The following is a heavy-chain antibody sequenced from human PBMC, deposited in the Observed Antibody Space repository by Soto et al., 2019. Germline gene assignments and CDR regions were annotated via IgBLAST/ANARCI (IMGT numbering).Heavy chain of an antibody. J-gene: IGHJ4*02. Sequence: QVQLQESGPGLVKPSQTLSLTCTVSGGSISSGGYYWSWIRQHPGKGLEWIGYIYYSGSTYYNPSLKSGVSISADTSKNQFSLKPSSVTAAYTASYYCAPGLIVAASFDYWGQGTLVTVSS. CDR3: APGLIVAASFDY. V-gene: IGHV4-31*03. CDR1: GGSISSGGYY. D-gene: IGHD6-13*01. CDR2: IYYSGST.